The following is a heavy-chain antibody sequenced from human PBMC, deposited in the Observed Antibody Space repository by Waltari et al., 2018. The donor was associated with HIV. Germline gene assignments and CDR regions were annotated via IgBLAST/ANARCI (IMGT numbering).Heavy chain of an antibody. J-gene: IGHJ5*02. CDR1: GYTFRDYG. CDR3: ARGSLLRNWLDP. CDR2: NSGWSEERR. V-gene: IGHV1-18*01. Sequence: QIHLVQSGAEVKKPGASVKVSCKASGYTFRDYGISWVRQAPGQGLEWLGWNSGWSEERRNYAQKFQGRVTLGKDTSTTTAYMELRSLRSDDTAIYYCARGSLLRNWLDPWGQGTLVTVSS. D-gene: IGHD3-22*01.